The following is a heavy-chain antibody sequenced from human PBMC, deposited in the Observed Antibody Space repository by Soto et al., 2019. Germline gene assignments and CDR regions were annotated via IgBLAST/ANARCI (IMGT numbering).Heavy chain of an antibody. Sequence: PGGSLRLSCAVSGFTVRTNYISWGRQAPGKGLEWVSVIYSGDNTYYADSVKGRFTISRDNSKNTLYLQMNSLRAEDTAVYYCATYYDSSGPPRSYYFDYWGQGTLVTVSS. J-gene: IGHJ4*02. CDR1: GFTVRTNY. CDR2: IYSGDNT. D-gene: IGHD3-22*01. V-gene: IGHV3-66*02. CDR3: ATYYDSSGPPRSYYFDY.